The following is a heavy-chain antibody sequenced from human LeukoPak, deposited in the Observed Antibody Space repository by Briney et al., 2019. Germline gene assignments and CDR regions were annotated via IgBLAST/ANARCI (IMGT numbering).Heavy chain of an antibody. CDR1: GGTFSSYA. CDR3: ARDHSYDILTGYLQ. D-gene: IGHD3-9*01. CDR2: IIPIFGTT. J-gene: IGHJ4*02. Sequence: GASVKVSCKASGGTFSSYAISWVRQAPGQGLEWMGGIIPIFGTTNYAQKFQGRVTITADESTSTAYMELSSLRSEDTAVYYCARDHSYDILTGYLQWGQGTLVTVSS. V-gene: IGHV1-69*13.